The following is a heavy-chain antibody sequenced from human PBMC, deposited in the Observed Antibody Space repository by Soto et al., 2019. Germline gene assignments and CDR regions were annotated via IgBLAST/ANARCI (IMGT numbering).Heavy chain of an antibody. CDR2: IKQDGNEK. J-gene: IGHJ4*02. CDR3: AIGHWLGK. Sequence: EVQLVDSGGALVQPGESLRLSCAASGFTFSDYLMTWVRQAPGKGLEWVATIKQDGNEKYYVDSVKGRFTISRDNAKNSLFRQLNALRSDDTAVYYCAIGHWLGKWGQGTLVTVSS. V-gene: IGHV3-7*01. D-gene: IGHD6-19*01. CDR1: GFTFSDYL.